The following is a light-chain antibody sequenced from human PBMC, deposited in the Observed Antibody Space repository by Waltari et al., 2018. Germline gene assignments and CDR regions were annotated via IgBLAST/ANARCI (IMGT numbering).Light chain of an antibody. V-gene: IGLV3-21*02. J-gene: IGLJ2*01. CDR1: NNGSKS. Sequence: SYVLTQPPSVSVAPGPTARITCGGNNNGSKSVPCYKQKPGQAPGLVVYDNSARPQGIPGRFSCSNSGNTATLTISRVEAGDEADYYCQVWDSSSDNVVFGGGTKLTVL. CDR3: QVWDSSSDNVV. CDR2: DNS.